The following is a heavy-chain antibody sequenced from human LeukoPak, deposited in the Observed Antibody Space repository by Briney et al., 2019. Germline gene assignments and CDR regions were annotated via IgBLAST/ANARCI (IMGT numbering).Heavy chain of an antibody. D-gene: IGHD2-15*01. CDR3: ARERRGYCSGGSCYRLGYFDY. CDR1: GFTFSSYS. V-gene: IGHV3-48*01. J-gene: IGHJ4*02. Sequence: PGGSLRLSCAASGFTFSSYSMNWVRQAPGKGLEWVSYISSSSSTIYYADSVKGRFTISRDNAKNSLYLQMNSLRAEGTAVYYCARERRGYCSGGSCYRLGYFDYWGQGTLVTVSS. CDR2: ISSSSSTI.